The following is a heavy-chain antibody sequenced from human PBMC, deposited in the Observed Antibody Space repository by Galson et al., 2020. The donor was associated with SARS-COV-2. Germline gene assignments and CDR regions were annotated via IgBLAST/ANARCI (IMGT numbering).Heavy chain of an antibody. D-gene: IGHD1-1*01. CDR1: GFSLSTSGVG. V-gene: IGHV2-5*02. CDR3: AHRVAHPYNWDVGFFDS. Sequence: SGPTLVKPTQTLTLTCDFSGFSLSTSGVGVGWIRQPPGKALECLAFIYWDNDKRYSPSLRSRLSVTKDTSKNQVVLAMTNLDPVDTATYYCAHRVAHPYNWDVGFFDSWGRGILVTVPS. J-gene: IGHJ4*02. CDR2: IYWDNDK.